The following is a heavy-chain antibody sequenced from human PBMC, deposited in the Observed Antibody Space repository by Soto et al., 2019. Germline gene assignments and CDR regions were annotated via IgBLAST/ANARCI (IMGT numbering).Heavy chain of an antibody. V-gene: IGHV1-69*12. D-gene: IGHD3-22*01. CDR2: IIPIFGTA. CDR1: GGTFSSYA. J-gene: IGHJ4*02. CDR3: ARSTYYYDRSGYYRPPDY. Sequence: QVQLVQSGAEVKKPGSSVKVSCKASGGTFSSYAISWVRQAPGQGLEWMGGIIPIFGTANYAQKFQGRVTITADESTSTAYMELSSLRSEDTAVYYCARSTYYYDRSGYYRPPDYWGQGTLVTVSS.